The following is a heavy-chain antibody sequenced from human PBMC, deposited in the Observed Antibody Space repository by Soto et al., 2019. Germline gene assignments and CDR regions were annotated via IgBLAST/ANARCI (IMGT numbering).Heavy chain of an antibody. CDR3: ARDVESSGRLEYFQH. CDR2: IYSGGSI. J-gene: IGHJ1*01. D-gene: IGHD3-22*01. CDR1: GFTVSSNY. Sequence: EVQLVESGGGLIQPGGSLRLSCAASGFTVSSNYMSWVRQAPGKGLEWVSVIYSGGSIYYADSVKGRFTISRDNSKNTLYLQMNSLRAEDTAVYYCARDVESSGRLEYFQHWGQGTLVTVSS. V-gene: IGHV3-53*01.